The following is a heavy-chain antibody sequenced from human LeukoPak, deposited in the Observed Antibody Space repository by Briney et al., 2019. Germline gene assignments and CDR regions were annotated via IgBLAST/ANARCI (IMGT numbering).Heavy chain of an antibody. CDR3: ASSPPGSGYDTLAY. CDR1: GFTFSSYA. CDR2: ISYDGSNK. J-gene: IGHJ4*02. V-gene: IGHV3-30*04. Sequence: PGGSLRLSCAASGFTFSSYAMHWVRQAPGKGLEWVAVISYDGSNKYYADSVKGRFTISRDNSKNTLYLQMNSLRAEDTAVYYCASSPPGSGYDTLAYWGQGTLVTVSS. D-gene: IGHD5-12*01.